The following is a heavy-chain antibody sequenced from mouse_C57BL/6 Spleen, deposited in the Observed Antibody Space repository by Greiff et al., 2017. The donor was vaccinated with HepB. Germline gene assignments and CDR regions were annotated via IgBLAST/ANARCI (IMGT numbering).Heavy chain of an antibody. CDR3: ARVPDYDYPWFAY. CDR1: GFTFSDYG. D-gene: IGHD2-4*01. Sequence: EVKVVESGGGLVKPGGSLKLSCAASGFTFSDYGMHWVRQAPEKGLEWVAYISSGSSTIYYADTVKGRFTISRDNAKNTLFLQMTSLRSEDTAMYYCARVPDYDYPWFAYWGQGTLVTVSA. V-gene: IGHV5-17*01. CDR2: ISSGSSTI. J-gene: IGHJ3*01.